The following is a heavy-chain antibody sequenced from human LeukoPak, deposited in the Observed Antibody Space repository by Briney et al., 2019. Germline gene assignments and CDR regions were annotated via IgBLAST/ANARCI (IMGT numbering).Heavy chain of an antibody. D-gene: IGHD5-12*01. J-gene: IGHJ3*02. Sequence: ASVKVSCKASGGTFSSYAISWVRQAPGQGLEWMGIINPSGGSTSYAQKFQGRVTMTRDTSTSTVYMELSSLRSEDTAVYYCARETQVATITAFDIWGQGTMVTVSS. V-gene: IGHV1-46*01. CDR3: ARETQVATITAFDI. CDR1: GGTFSSYA. CDR2: INPSGGST.